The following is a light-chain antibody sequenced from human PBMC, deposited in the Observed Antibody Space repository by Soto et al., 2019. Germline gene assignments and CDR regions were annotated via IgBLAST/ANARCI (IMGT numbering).Light chain of an antibody. CDR3: QQYNSYSWT. J-gene: IGKJ1*01. V-gene: IGKV1-5*01. CDR2: DAS. Sequence: IQITLCPSTLSASVRDRVTITCRASQSISSWLAWYQQKPGKAPKLLIYDASSLESGVPSRFSGSGSGTEFTLTISSLQPDDFATYYCQQYNSYSWTFGQGTKVDIK. CDR1: QSISSW.